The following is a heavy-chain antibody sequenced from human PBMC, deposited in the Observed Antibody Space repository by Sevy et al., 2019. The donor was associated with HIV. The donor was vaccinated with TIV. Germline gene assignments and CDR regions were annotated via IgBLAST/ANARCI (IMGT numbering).Heavy chain of an antibody. J-gene: IGHJ4*02. CDR2: ISNSGANT. CDR3: AKEWTLLSDWYGEFDY. D-gene: IGHD6-19*01. Sequence: GGSLRLSCAASGFTFTNFGMHWVRQAPGKGLEWVPVISNSGANTYYADSVRGRYTVSRDNSKNTVYLQLNSLRAEDTAIYYCAKEWTLLSDWYGEFDYWGQGTLVTVSS. CDR1: GFTFTNFG. V-gene: IGHV3-23*01.